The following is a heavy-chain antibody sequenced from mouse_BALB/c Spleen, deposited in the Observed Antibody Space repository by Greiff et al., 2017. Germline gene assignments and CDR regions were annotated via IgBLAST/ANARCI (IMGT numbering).Heavy chain of an antibody. CDR1: GFTFSSFG. Sequence: EVKVVESGGGLVQPGGSRKLSCAASGFTFSSFGMHWVRQAPEKGLEWVAYISSGSSTIYYADTVKGRFTISRDNPKNTLFLQMTSLRSEDTAMYYCARWVDGYSFAYWGQGTLVTVSA. CDR3: ARWVDGYSFAY. D-gene: IGHD2-3*01. J-gene: IGHJ3*01. CDR2: ISSGSSTI. V-gene: IGHV5-17*02.